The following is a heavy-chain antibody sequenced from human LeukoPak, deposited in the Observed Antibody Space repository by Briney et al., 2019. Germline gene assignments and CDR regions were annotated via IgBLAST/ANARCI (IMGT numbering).Heavy chain of an antibody. CDR1: GFTFSNYE. CDR3: ARASAPPSYYYYYGMDV. V-gene: IGHV3-48*03. Sequence: GGSLRLSCAASGFTFSNYEMNWVRQAPGKGLEWISYISSSGSTIYYADSVRRRFTISRDNAKNSLYLQMNSLRVEDSAVYYCARASAPPSYYYYYGMDVWGQGTTVTVSS. CDR2: ISSSGSTI. J-gene: IGHJ6*02.